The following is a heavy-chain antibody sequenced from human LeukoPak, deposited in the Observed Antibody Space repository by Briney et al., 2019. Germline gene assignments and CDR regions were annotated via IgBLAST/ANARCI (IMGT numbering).Heavy chain of an antibody. CDR1: GYTFTSYY. J-gene: IGHJ6*02. CDR2: INPSGGST. D-gene: IGHD6-6*01. V-gene: IGHV1-46*01. CDR3: ARDTAARGYYYYGMDV. Sequence: ASVKVSCKASGYTFTSYYMHWVRQAPGQGLEWMGIINPSGGSTSYAQKYQGRVTMTRDTSTSTVYVELGSLRSEDTAVYYCARDTAARGYYYYGMDVWGQGTTVTVSS.